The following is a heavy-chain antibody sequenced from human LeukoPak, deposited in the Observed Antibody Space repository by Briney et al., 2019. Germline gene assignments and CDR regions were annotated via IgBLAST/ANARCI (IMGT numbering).Heavy chain of an antibody. V-gene: IGHV3-23*01. Sequence: GGSLSLSCAVSGITLSNYGMSWVRQAPGQGLEWVAGISDSGGRTTYADSVKGRFTISRDNPKNTLYLQMNSLRAEDTAVYFCAKRGVVIRVILVGFHKEAYYFDSWGQGALVTVSS. CDR1: GITLSNYG. CDR2: ISDSGGRT. J-gene: IGHJ4*02. D-gene: IGHD3-22*01. CDR3: AKRGVVIRVILVGFHKEAYYFDS.